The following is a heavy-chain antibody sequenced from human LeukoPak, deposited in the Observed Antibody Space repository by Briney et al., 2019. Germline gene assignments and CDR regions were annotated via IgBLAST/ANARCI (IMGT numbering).Heavy chain of an antibody. J-gene: IGHJ5*02. Sequence: ASVKVSCKASGYTFTDYYLHWVRQAPGQGLEWMGWINPKSGGTNYAQKFQGRVTMTRETSISTGNMELGSLRSDDTAVYYCARAYEYGWFDPWGQGTLVTVSS. D-gene: IGHD4/OR15-4a*01. CDR3: ARAYEYGWFDP. V-gene: IGHV1-2*02. CDR2: INPKSGGT. CDR1: GYTFTDYY.